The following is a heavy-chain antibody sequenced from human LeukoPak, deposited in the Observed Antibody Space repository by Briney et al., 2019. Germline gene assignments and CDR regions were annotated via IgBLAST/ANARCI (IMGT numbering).Heavy chain of an antibody. CDR3: ARVGNYYDSSGYYSRGVYYFDY. Sequence: PSETLSLTCAVYGGSFSGYYWSWIRQPPGKGLEWIGEINHSGSTNYNPSLKSRVTISVDTSKNQFSLKLSSVTAADTAVYYCARVGNYYDSSGYYSRGVYYFDYWGQGTLVTVSS. V-gene: IGHV4-34*01. CDR2: INHSGST. D-gene: IGHD3-22*01. CDR1: GGSFSGYY. J-gene: IGHJ4*02.